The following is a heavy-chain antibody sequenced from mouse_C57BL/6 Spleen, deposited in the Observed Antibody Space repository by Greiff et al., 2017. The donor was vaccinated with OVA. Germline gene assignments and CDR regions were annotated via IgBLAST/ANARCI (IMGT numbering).Heavy chain of an antibody. CDR3: ARRGYSNSDAMDY. V-gene: IGHV1-82*01. D-gene: IGHD2-5*01. CDR1: GYAFSSSW. Sequence: VQLQQSGPELVKPGASVKISCKASGYAFSSSWMNWVKQRPGKGLEWIGRIYPGDGDTNYNGKFKGKATLTADKSSSTAYMQLSSLTSEDSAVYFCARRGYSNSDAMDYWGQGTSVTVSS. CDR2: IYPGDGDT. J-gene: IGHJ4*01.